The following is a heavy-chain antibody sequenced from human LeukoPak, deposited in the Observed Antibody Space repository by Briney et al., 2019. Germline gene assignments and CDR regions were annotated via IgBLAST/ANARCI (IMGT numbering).Heavy chain of an antibody. CDR1: GYTFTSYG. D-gene: IGHD5-18*01. Sequence: GASVKVSCKASGYTFTSYGISWVRQAPGQGLEWMGIINPSNGNTGYTPKFQGRVTMTRDMSTSAVYMELSSLRSEDTAVYYCAGAMVTLNAFDIWGQGTMVTVSS. CDR2: INPSNGNT. J-gene: IGHJ3*02. V-gene: IGHV1-46*01. CDR3: AGAMVTLNAFDI.